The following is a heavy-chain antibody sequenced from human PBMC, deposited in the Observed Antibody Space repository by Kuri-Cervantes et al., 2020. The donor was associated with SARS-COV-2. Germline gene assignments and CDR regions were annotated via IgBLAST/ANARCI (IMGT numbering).Heavy chain of an antibody. CDR2: INPNSGGT. V-gene: IGHV1-2*02. CDR1: GGTFSSYG. Sequence: ASVKVSCKASGGTFSSYGISWVRQAPGQGLEWMGWINPNSGGTNYAQKFQGRVTMTRDTSISTAYMELSRLRSDDTAVYYCAREVELTGDRGESNYFDYWGQGTLVTVSS. CDR3: AREVELTGDRGESNYFDY. J-gene: IGHJ4*02. D-gene: IGHD7-27*01.